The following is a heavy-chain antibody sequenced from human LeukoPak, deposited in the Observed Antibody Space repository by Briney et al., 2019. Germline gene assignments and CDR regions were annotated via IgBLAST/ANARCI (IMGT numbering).Heavy chain of an antibody. Sequence: GGSLKLSCAASGFTFNNYAMHWVRQAPGKGLEWVSSISSSSSYIYYADSVKGRFTISRDNAKNSLYLQMNSLRAEDTAVYYCAKDSYYYDSSGYYPYYYYYYMDVWGKGTTVTVSS. CDR1: GFTFNNYA. V-gene: IGHV3-21*01. CDR2: ISSSSSYI. CDR3: AKDSYYYDSSGYYPYYYYYYMDV. J-gene: IGHJ6*03. D-gene: IGHD3-22*01.